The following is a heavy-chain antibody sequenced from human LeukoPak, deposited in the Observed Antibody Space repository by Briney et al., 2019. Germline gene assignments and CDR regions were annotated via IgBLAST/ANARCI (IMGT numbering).Heavy chain of an antibody. V-gene: IGHV4-34*01. CDR3: ARGHLVVPAASYGMDV. CDR1: GGSFSGYY. CDR2: INHSGST. D-gene: IGHD2-2*01. J-gene: IGHJ6*02. Sequence: SETLSLTCAVYGGSFSGYYWSWLRQPPGKGLEWIGEINHSGSTNYNPSLKSRVTISVDTSKNQFSLKLSSVTAADTAVYYCARGHLVVPAASYGMDVWGQGTTVTVSS.